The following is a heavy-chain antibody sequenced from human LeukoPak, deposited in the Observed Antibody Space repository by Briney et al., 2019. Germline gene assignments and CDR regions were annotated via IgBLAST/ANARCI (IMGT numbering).Heavy chain of an antibody. J-gene: IGHJ4*02. Sequence: ASVKVSCKASGYTFTSYYMHWVRQAPGQGLEWMGIINPSGGSTSYAQKFQGRVTMTRDTSISTAYMELSRLRSDDTAVYYCAREMYSGYGLSDYWGQGTLVTVSS. CDR1: GYTFTSYY. CDR2: INPSGGST. V-gene: IGHV1-46*01. CDR3: AREMYSGYGLSDY. D-gene: IGHD5-12*01.